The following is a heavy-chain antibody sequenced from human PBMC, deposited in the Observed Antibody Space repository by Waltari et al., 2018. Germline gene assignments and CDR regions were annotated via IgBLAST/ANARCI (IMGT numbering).Heavy chain of an antibody. CDR1: GFTFSSYS. CDR3: ARGGNWGTPDAFDI. CDR2: ISSSSSYI. V-gene: IGHV3-21*01. D-gene: IGHD7-27*01. Sequence: EVQLVESGGGLVKPGGSLRLSCAASGFTFSSYSMTWVRQAPGKGLEWVSSISSSSSYIYYADSVKGRFTISRDNAKNSLYLQMNSLRAEDTAVYYCARGGNWGTPDAFDIWGQGTMVTVSS. J-gene: IGHJ3*02.